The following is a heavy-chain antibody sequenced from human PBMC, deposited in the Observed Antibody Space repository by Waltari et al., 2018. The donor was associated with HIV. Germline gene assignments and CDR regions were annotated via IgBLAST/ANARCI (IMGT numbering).Heavy chain of an antibody. V-gene: IGHV4-31*03. CDR3: ARDKGSSGYHCDD. CDR2: SYYSGST. J-gene: IGHJ4*02. D-gene: IGHD3-22*01. CDR1: GGSISSGGYY. Sequence: QVQLQESGPGLVKPSQTLSLTCTVSGGSISSGGYYWIWIRQHPGKGLEWIGYSYYSGSTYYSPSHKSRVTISVDTSKNQFSLKLSSVTAADTAVYYWARDKGSSGYHCDDWGQGTLVTVSS.